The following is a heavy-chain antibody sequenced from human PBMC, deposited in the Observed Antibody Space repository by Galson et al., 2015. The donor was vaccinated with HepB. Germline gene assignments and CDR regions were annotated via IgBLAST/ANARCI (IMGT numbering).Heavy chain of an antibody. CDR1: GYTFTSYG. CDR2: ISAYNGNT. V-gene: IGHV1-18*01. Sequence: SVKVSCKASGYTFTSYGISWVRQAPGQGLEWMGWISAYNGNTNYAQKLQGRVTMTTDTSTSTAYMELRSLRSDDTAVYYCARDLDIVVVPAARESDYWGQGTLVTVSS. D-gene: IGHD2-2*03. CDR3: ARDLDIVVVPAARESDY. J-gene: IGHJ4*02.